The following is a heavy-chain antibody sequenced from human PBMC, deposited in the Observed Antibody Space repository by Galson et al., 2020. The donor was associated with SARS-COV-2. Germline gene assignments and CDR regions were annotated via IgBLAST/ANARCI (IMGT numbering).Heavy chain of an antibody. CDR1: GFSPSTSGMC. D-gene: IGHD1-26*01. V-gene: IGHV2-70*01. CDR3: ARIWWEPLGYYYYGMDV. J-gene: IGHJ6*02. Sequence: SGPTLVKPTQTLTLTCTFSGFSPSTSGMCVSWIRQPPGKALEWLALIDWDDDKYYSTSLKTRLTISKDTSKNQVVITMTNMDPVDTATYYCARIWWEPLGYYYYGMDVWGQGTTVTVSS. CDR2: IDWDDDK.